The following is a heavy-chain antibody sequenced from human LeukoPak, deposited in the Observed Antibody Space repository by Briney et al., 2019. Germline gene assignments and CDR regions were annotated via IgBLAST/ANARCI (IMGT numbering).Heavy chain of an antibody. D-gene: IGHD3-10*01. CDR3: ARHVLLWLGEHNYAFDI. CDR2: MYYSGST. CDR1: GGSISSYY. J-gene: IGHJ3*02. Sequence: PSETLSLTCTVSGGSISSYYWSWIRQPPGKGLEWIGYMYYSGSTNYNPSLSSRVTVSLDTSKNQFSLRLESVTAADTALYYCARHVLLWLGEHNYAFDIRGRGTMVAVSS. V-gene: IGHV4-59*08.